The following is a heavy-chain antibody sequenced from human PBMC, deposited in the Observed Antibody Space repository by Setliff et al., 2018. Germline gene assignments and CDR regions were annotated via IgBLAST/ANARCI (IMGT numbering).Heavy chain of an antibody. D-gene: IGHD2-8*01. CDR3: AKVKKPLIRGSGFDY. Sequence: GESLKISCAASGFVFGTYGMHWVRQAPGKGLDWVASVRFDGSYKVYADSVKGRFTISRDNSENTLFLQMTGLRPEDTGIYYCAKVKKPLIRGSGFDYWGRGTQVTVS. J-gene: IGHJ4*02. CDR1: GFVFGTYG. CDR2: VRFDGSYK. V-gene: IGHV3-30*02.